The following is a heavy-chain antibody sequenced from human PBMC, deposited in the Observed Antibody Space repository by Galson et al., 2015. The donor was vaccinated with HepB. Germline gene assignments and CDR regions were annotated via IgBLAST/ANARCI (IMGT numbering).Heavy chain of an antibody. Sequence: SLRLSCAASGFTFSSYAMSWVRQAPGKGLEWVSAISGSGGSTYYADSVKGRFTISRDNSKNTLYLQMNSLRAEDTAVYYCAKPLGYCSSTSCSSYYFDYWGQGTLVTVSS. J-gene: IGHJ4*02. V-gene: IGHV3-23*01. D-gene: IGHD2-2*01. CDR1: GFTFSSYA. CDR3: AKPLGYCSSTSCSSYYFDY. CDR2: ISGSGGST.